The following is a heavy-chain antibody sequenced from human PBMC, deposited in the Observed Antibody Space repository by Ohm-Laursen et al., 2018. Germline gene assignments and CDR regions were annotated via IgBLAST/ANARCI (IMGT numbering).Heavy chain of an antibody. CDR3: VREWELDLDY. Sequence: SLRLSCAATGFTFSDHSIYWVRQAPGKGLEWVGRIRNKLNSYITDYAASVKGRFTISRDDSKKSVFLQMNSLKTEDTAVYYCVREWELDLDYWGQGTLVTVSS. V-gene: IGHV3-72*01. CDR2: IRNKLNSYIT. J-gene: IGHJ4*02. CDR1: GFTFSDHS. D-gene: IGHD1-26*01.